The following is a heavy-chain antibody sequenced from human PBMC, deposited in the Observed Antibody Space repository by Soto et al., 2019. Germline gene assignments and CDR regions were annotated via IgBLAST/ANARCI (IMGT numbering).Heavy chain of an antibody. D-gene: IGHD2-2*01. CDR1: GFTFSDYQ. V-gene: IGHV3-11*01. Sequence: QVHLVESGGGLVKPGGSLRLSCAASGFTFSDYQMSWIRQAPGKGLEWVSYIGSSGLSVYYEDSVKGRFTISRDNANNSLYLQMNSLRAEDSAVYYCARDLRQLLSHNYYYYCLGVWGKGTTVSVSS. CDR3: ARDLRQLLSHNYYYYCLGV. J-gene: IGHJ6*03. CDR2: IGSSGLSV.